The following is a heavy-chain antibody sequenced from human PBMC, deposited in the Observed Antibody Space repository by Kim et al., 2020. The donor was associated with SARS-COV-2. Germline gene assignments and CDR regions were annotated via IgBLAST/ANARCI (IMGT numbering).Heavy chain of an antibody. CDR3: ARAPKLGGFGELRSNRWTLYYYGMDV. D-gene: IGHD3-10*01. Sequence: SETLSLTCTVSGGSISSGGYYWSWIRQHPGKGLEWIGYIYYSGSTYYNPSLKSRVTISVDTSKNQFSLKLSSVTAADTAVYYCARAPKLGGFGELRSNRWTLYYYGMDVWGQGTTVTVSS. CDR1: GGSISSGGYY. CDR2: IYYSGST. J-gene: IGHJ6*02. V-gene: IGHV4-31*03.